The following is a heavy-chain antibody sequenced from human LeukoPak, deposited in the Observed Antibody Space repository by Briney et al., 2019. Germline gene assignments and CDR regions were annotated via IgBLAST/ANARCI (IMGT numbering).Heavy chain of an antibody. CDR1: GFTFSSYA. J-gene: IGHJ4*02. CDR3: AKDLVGWFGELFTGDFDY. Sequence: SGGSLRLSCAASGFTFSSYAMSWVRQAPGKGLEWVSAISGSGGSTYYADSVKGRFTISRDNSKNTLYLQMNSLRAEDTAVYYCAKDLVGWFGELFTGDFDYWGQGTLVTVSS. CDR2: ISGSGGST. D-gene: IGHD3-10*01. V-gene: IGHV3-23*01.